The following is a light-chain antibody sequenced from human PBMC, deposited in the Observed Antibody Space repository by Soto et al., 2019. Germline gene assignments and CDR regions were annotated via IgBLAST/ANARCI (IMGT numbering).Light chain of an antibody. J-gene: IGLJ3*02. CDR3: NSYAGSNNWV. CDR1: NSDVGGYNY. Sequence: QSALTQPPSASGSPGQSVTISCTGTNSDVGGYNYVSWYQHHPGKAPRLMIYEVSKRPSGVPDRFSGSKSANTASLTVSGLQAEDEADYYCNSYAGSNNWVFGGGTQLTVL. CDR2: EVS. V-gene: IGLV2-8*01.